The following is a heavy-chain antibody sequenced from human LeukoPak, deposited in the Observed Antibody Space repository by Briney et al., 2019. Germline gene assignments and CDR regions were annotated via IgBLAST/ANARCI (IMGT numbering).Heavy chain of an antibody. D-gene: IGHD3-10*01. CDR2: MNPNSGYT. J-gene: IGHJ5*02. V-gene: IGHV1-8*01. CDR3: VRASSGGHNWFDP. CDR1: GYTFTSYD. Sequence: ASVKVSCKASGYTFTSYDINWVRQATGQGLEWMGWMNPNSGYTGYAQKFQGRVTMTRNTSISTAYMELSSLRSEDTAVYYCVRASSGGHNWFDPWGQGTLVTVSS.